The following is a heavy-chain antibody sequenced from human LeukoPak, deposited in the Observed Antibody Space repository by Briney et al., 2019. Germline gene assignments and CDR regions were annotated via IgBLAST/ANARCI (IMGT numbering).Heavy chain of an antibody. CDR3: ARARSSGWYAGRKNWFDP. V-gene: IGHV1-2*02. CDR2: INPNSGGT. CDR1: GYTFTGYY. J-gene: IGHJ5*01. D-gene: IGHD6-19*01. Sequence: GASVKVSCKASGYTFTGYYMHWVRQAPGQGLEWMGWINPNSGGTNYAQKFQGRVTITRSTSISTAYMELSSLRSEDTAVYYCARARSSGWYAGRKNWFDPWGQGTLVTVSS.